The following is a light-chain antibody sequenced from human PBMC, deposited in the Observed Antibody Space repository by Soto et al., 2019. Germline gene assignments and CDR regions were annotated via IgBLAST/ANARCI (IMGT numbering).Light chain of an antibody. CDR1: QSISSW. Sequence: DIQMTQSPSTLSASGGGIVSSACRASQSISSWLAWYQQKPGKAPKLLIYKASSLESGVPSKFSGSVSGTEFTLTISSLQPDDFATYYCQQYNSYPWRFGQRTKA. CDR2: KAS. CDR3: QQYNSYPWR. V-gene: IGKV1-5*03. J-gene: IGKJ1*01.